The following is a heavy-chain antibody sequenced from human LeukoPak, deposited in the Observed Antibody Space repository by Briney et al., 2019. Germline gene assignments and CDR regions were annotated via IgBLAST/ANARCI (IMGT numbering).Heavy chain of an antibody. Sequence: GGSLRLSCAASGFTFSNYWMNWVRQAPGNALEWVAYIRKDGSEKYYVDSVKGRFTISRDNAKNSLYLQMNSLRAEDTAVYYCARHTSGQPFDYWGQGTLVTVSS. CDR2: IRKDGSEK. CDR3: ARHTSGQPFDY. J-gene: IGHJ4*02. D-gene: IGHD6-19*01. CDR1: GFTFSNYW. V-gene: IGHV3-7*03.